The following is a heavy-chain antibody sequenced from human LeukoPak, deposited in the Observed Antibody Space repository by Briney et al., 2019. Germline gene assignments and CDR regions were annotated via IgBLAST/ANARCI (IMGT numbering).Heavy chain of an antibody. CDR3: ARKPYSSSPYYYGMDV. Sequence: GESLKISCKGSGYNFTSYWIGWVRQMPGKGLECMGTIYPGDSDTRYSPSFQGQVTISADKSVSTAYLQWSSLKASDTAMYYCARKPYSSSPYYYGMDVWGQGTTVTVSS. J-gene: IGHJ6*02. CDR1: GYNFTSYW. V-gene: IGHV5-51*01. D-gene: IGHD6-13*01. CDR2: IYPGDSDT.